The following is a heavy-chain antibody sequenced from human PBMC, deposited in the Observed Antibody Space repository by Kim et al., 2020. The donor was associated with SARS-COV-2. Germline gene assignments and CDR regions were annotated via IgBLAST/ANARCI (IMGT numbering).Heavy chain of an antibody. CDR1: GFTFSDYY. V-gene: IGHV3-11*05. CDR3: ARDGGSYASPGDDY. D-gene: IGHD3-16*01. CDR2: ISSSSSYT. J-gene: IGHJ4*02. Sequence: GGSLRLSCAASGFTFSDYYMSWIRQAPGKGLEWVSYISSSSSYTNYADSVKGRFTISRDNAKNSLYLQMNSLRAEDTAVYYCARDGGSYASPGDDYWGQGTLVTVSS.